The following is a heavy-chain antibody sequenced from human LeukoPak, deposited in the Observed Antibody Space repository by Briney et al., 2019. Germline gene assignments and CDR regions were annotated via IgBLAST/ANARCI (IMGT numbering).Heavy chain of an antibody. D-gene: IGHD3-10*02. CDR3: ASVRGFSTWFDP. Sequence: ASLKVSCKASGYTLTTYYIRWVRQAPGQGLEWMGWINPNSGGSSYAQKFQGRVTMTRDTPTSTAYMELTRLRSDDTAVYYCASVRGFSTWFDPWGQGTLVTVSS. CDR2: INPNSGGS. J-gene: IGHJ5*02. V-gene: IGHV1-2*02. CDR1: GYTLTTYY.